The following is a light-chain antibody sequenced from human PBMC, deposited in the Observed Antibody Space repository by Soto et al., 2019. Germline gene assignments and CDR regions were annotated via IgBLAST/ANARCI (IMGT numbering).Light chain of an antibody. V-gene: IGKV3-15*01. CDR2: HAS. Sequence: ELVMAHSPDTVSVSPGERATLSCRASQSVSDKLAWYQQKPGQAPRLLIYHASARATGIPARFSGSGSGTEFTLTISGLQSEDFAVYYCQPYNNWPPWPFGQGTKVDNK. J-gene: IGKJ1*01. CDR3: QPYNNWPPWP. CDR1: QSVSDK.